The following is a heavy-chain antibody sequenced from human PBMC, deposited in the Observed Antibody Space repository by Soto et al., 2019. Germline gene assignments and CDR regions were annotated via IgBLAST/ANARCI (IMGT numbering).Heavy chain of an antibody. V-gene: IGHV1-2*02. CDR3: ARVRSITMIVVVINDAFDI. D-gene: IGHD3-22*01. CDR1: GYTFTGYY. J-gene: IGHJ3*02. Sequence: ASVKVSCKASGYTFTGYYMHWVRQAPGQGLEWMGWINPNSGGTNYAQKFQGRVTMTRDTSISTAYMELSRLRSDDTAVYYCARVRSITMIVVVINDAFDIWGQGTMGTVSS. CDR2: INPNSGGT.